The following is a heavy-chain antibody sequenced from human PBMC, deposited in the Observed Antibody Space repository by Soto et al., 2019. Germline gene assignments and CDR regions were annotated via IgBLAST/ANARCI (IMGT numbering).Heavy chain of an antibody. CDR1: GITFRSRA. J-gene: IGHJ5*02. CDR2: ITDSGGDT. CDR3: ARDNGMAGSFAP. V-gene: IGHV3-23*01. D-gene: IGHD1-20*01. Sequence: EVQLLESGGDLVQPGGSLRLSCVASGITFRSRAMSWVRQAPGEGLEWVSTITDSGGDTKYADSVRGRFTISRDNAKNSLYLQMNSLRDEDTAVYYCARDNGMAGSFAPWGPGTLVTVSS.